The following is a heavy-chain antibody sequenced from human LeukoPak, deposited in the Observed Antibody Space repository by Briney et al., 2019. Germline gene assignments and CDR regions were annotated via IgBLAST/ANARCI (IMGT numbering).Heavy chain of an antibody. Sequence: GGSLRLSCAASGFTFSSYSMNWVRQAPGKGLEWVSSITSSSSYIYYADSVKGRFTISRDNAKNSLYLQMDSLRAEDTAVYYCARDSYDVYYFDYWGRGTLVTVSS. V-gene: IGHV3-21*01. CDR2: ITSSSSYI. J-gene: IGHJ4*02. D-gene: IGHD3-3*01. CDR3: ARDSYDVYYFDY. CDR1: GFTFSSYS.